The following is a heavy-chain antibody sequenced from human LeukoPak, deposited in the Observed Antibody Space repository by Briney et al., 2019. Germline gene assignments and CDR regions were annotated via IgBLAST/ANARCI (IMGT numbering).Heavy chain of an antibody. D-gene: IGHD6-13*01. CDR2: IYYSGST. V-gene: IGHV4-59*01. J-gene: IGHJ4*02. CDR1: GGSISSYY. CDR3: ASSQQLAKTPFDY. Sequence: SETLSLTCTVSGGSISSYYWSWIRQPPGTGLEWIGYIYYSGSTNYNPSLKSRVTISVDTSKNQFSLKLSSVTAADTAVYYCASSQQLAKTPFDYWGQGTLVTVSS.